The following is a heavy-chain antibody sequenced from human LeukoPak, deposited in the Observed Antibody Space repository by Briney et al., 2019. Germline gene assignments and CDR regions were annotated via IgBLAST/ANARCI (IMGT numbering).Heavy chain of an antibody. D-gene: IGHD6-19*01. CDR1: GFAFSSYS. V-gene: IGHV3-48*01. CDR2: ISSSSSAI. J-gene: IGHJ2*01. CDR3: AREGSGWGNWYFDL. Sequence: PGGSLRLSCVASGFAFSSYSMNWVRQAPGKGLEWVSYISSSSSAIYYADSVKGRFTISRDNAKNSLYLQMNSLRAEDTAVYYCAREGSGWGNWYFDLWGRSTLVTVSS.